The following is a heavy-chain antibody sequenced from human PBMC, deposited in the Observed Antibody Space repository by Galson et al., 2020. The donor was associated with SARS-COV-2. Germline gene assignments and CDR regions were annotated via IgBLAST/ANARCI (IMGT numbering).Heavy chain of an antibody. Sequence: GESLKISCAASGFTFSSYWMTWVRQAPGKGLEWVANIKQDGSQKYYVDSVKGRFTISRDNAKNSLYLQLNSLGVEDTAVYYCARDLYYFDNSGYYSSDYWGQGTLVTVSS. D-gene: IGHD3-22*01. CDR1: GFTFSSYW. CDR3: ARDLYYFDNSGYYSSDY. CDR2: IKQDGSQK. V-gene: IGHV3-7*01. J-gene: IGHJ4*02.